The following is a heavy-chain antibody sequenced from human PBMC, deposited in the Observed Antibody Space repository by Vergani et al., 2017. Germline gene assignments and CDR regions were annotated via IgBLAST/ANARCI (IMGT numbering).Heavy chain of an antibody. CDR3: ARHTTYTDS. CDR1: EYSFGNSW. V-gene: IGHV5-51*01. CDR2: IYPADSDT. J-gene: IGHJ4*02. Sequence: EVELVQSGPEMRKPGESLKISCKGSEYSFGNSWIGWVRQMPGKGLEWMGIIYPADSDTRYSSSFQGQVTISADKSISTAFLQWDSLKASDTALYYCARHTTYTDSWGQGTLVTVSS. D-gene: IGHD1-1*01.